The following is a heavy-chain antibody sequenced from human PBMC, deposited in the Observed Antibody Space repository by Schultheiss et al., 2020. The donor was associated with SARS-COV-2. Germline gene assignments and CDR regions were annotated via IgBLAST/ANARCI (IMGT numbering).Heavy chain of an antibody. CDR3: ARAIGGYGDHRNYCYYYGMDV. D-gene: IGHD4-17*01. V-gene: IGHV4-39*07. J-gene: IGHJ6*02. CDR2: IYYSGST. Sequence: SETLSLTCTVSGGSISSSSYYWGWIRQPPGKGLEWIGSIYYSGSTNYNPSLKSRVTISVDTSKNQFSLKLSSVTAADTAVYYCARAIGGYGDHRNYCYYYGMDVWGQGTTVTVSS. CDR1: GGSISSSSYY.